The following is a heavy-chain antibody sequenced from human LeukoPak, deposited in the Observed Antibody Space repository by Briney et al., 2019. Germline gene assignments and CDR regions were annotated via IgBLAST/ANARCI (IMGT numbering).Heavy chain of an antibody. J-gene: IGHJ5*02. CDR2: INPSGGST. CDR1: GYTFPSYY. CDR3: ARDYQAGYGSGSSFPLGP. V-gene: IGHV1-46*01. D-gene: IGHD3-10*01. Sequence: ASVKVSCKASGYTFPSYYIHWVRQAPGQGLEWMAIINPSGGSTSYAQKFQGRVTMTRDMSTSTVYMELSSLRSEDTAVYYCARDYQAGYGSGSSFPLGPWGQGTLVTVSS.